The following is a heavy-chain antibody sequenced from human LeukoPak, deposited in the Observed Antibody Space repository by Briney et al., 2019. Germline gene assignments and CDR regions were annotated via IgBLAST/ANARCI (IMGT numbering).Heavy chain of an antibody. CDR3: ARAPYGDYDSFDY. Sequence: GGSLRLSCAASGFTFSSYSMNWVRQAPGKGLEWVSAISGSGGSTYYADSVKGRFTISRDNSKNTLYLQMNSLRAEGTAVYYCARAPYGDYDSFDYWGQGTLVTVSS. J-gene: IGHJ4*02. CDR2: ISGSGGST. V-gene: IGHV3-23*01. CDR1: GFTFSSYS. D-gene: IGHD4-17*01.